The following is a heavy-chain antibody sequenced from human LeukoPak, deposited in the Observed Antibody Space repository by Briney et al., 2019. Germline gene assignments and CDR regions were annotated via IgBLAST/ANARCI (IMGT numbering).Heavy chain of an antibody. CDR2: IDPSDSYT. D-gene: IGHD4-17*01. V-gene: IGHV5-10-1*01. CDR1: GYSFTSYW. J-gene: IGHJ4*02. Sequence: GESLKLSCKGSGYSFTSYWISWVRQMPGKGLEWMGRIDPSDSYTNYSPSFQGHVTISADKSISTAYLQWSSLKASDTAMYYCASVYGDYAGYWGQGTLVTVSS. CDR3: ASVYGDYAGY.